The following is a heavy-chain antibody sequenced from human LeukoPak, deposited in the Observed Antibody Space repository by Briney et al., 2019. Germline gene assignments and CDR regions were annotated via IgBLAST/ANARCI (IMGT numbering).Heavy chain of an antibody. CDR2: ISSSGSTI. Sequence: GGSLRLSCAASGFTFSNAWMSWVRQAPGKGLEWVSYISSSGSTIYYADSVKGRFTISRENAKNSLYLQMNSLRAEDTAVYYCARDYGGSSPFDYWGQGTLVTVSS. J-gene: IGHJ4*02. CDR3: ARDYGGSSPFDY. V-gene: IGHV3-11*04. D-gene: IGHD2-15*01. CDR1: GFTFSNAW.